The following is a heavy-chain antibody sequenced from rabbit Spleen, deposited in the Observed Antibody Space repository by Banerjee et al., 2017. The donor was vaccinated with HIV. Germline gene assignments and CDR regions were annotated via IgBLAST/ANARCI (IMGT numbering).Heavy chain of an antibody. CDR1: GFSFSSVNW. CDR3: AWDTGSSFSTYGMDL. CDR2: IYAGSTGTT. D-gene: IGHD8-1*01. V-gene: IGHV1S45*01. Sequence: QEQLEESGGGLVKPEGSLTLTCKASGFSFSSVNWIYWVRQAPGKGLEWIGTIYAGSTGTTDYANWAKGRFTISKTSSTTVTLQMTSLTAADTATYFCAWDTGSSFSTYGMDLWGPGTLVTV. J-gene: IGHJ6*01.